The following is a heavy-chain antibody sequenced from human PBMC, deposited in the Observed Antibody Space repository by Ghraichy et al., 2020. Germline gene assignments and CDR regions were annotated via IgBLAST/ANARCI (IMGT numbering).Heavy chain of an antibody. V-gene: IGHV3-53*01. D-gene: IGHD3-22*01. CDR1: GFTVSSNY. J-gene: IGHJ5*01. CDR2: IYSGGTT. Sequence: GGSLRLSCAASGFTVSSNYVSWVRQAPGKGLEWVSVIYSGGTTYYADSVKGRFTISRDSSKNTLYLQMNSLRAEDTAVYYCARGLYETSGFYSNWFDSWGQGTLVTVSS. CDR3: ARGLYETSGFYSNWFDS.